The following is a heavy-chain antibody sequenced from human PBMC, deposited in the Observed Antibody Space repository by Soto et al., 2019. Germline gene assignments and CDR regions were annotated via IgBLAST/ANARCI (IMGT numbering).Heavy chain of an antibody. CDR3: TTGVY. D-gene: IGHD3-10*01. J-gene: IGHJ4*02. V-gene: IGHV3-15*07. CDR1: GFANFSKAW. Sequence: EVQLVESGGGFVEPGGSLRLSCEASGFANFSKAWMYWVRQAPGKGLEWVGHIKSRSGGGTTGYAAPVQGRFSISRVDSANTLFLQMNSLKVEDTAFYYCTTGVYWGQGTLATVSS. CDR2: IKSRSGGGTT.